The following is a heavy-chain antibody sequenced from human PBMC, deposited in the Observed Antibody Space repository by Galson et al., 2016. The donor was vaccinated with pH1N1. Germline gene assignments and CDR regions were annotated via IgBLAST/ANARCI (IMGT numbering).Heavy chain of an antibody. D-gene: IGHD1-26*01. V-gene: IGHV3-7*01. CDR3: ATEDYYTSLY. CDR2: INQDGSRK. J-gene: IGHJ4*02. Sequence: LRLSCAASGFIFSDYWMSWVRQAPGKGLEWVAKINQDGSRKYYVDSMKGRCTISRDNAENSLSLLMNSLRVEDTALYYCATEDYYTSLYWGQGILVTVSS. CDR1: GFIFSDYW.